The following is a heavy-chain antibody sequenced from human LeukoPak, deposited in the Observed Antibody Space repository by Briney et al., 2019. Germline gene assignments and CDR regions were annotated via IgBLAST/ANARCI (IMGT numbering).Heavy chain of an antibody. D-gene: IGHD2/OR15-2a*01. Sequence: GSLRLSCAASGFTFSSYWMSWVRQPPGKGLEWIGRIFHTGTTDYKTSLKGRVTISVDKSKNQFSLKLTSVTAADTAVYYCARLTPTTLSLYYYYMDVWGKGTTVTVSS. J-gene: IGHJ6*03. V-gene: IGHV4-4*02. CDR1: GFTFSSYW. CDR3: ARLTPTTLSLYYYYMDV. CDR2: IFHTGTT.